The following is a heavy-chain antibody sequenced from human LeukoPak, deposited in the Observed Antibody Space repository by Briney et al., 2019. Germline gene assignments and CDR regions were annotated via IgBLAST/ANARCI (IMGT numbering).Heavy chain of an antibody. CDR1: GFDFKDFG. Sequence: GGSLRLFCAATGFDFKDFGMHWVRQPPGKGLEWVSGINWNGGSTDYADSVKGRFTISRDNAKNSLYLQLSSLRPEDTALYYCAKHLRSTNTYIFYGLDVWGRGTTVTVSS. D-gene: IGHD1-26*01. J-gene: IGHJ6*02. V-gene: IGHV3-9*01. CDR2: INWNGGST. CDR3: AKHLRSTNTYIFYGLDV.